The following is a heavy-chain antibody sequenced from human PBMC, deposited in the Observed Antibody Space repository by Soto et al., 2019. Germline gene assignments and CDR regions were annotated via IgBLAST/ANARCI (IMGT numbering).Heavy chain of an antibody. D-gene: IGHD5-12*01. V-gene: IGHV4-4*07. CDR2: MHTSGST. J-gene: IGHJ4*02. CDR1: GVSISAYH. Sequence: PSETLSLTCIVSGVSISAYHWSWIRQPAGKGLEWIGRMHTSGSTNYNPALKSRVAMSVDTSKNHFSLKVSSVTAADTAVYYCARVEYGYGDSYDSWGQGTLVT. CDR3: ARVEYGYGDSYDS.